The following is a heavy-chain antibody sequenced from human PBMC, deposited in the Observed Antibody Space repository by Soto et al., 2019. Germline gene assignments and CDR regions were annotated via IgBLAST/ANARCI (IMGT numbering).Heavy chain of an antibody. V-gene: IGHV3-9*01. CDR1: GFSFDGYA. D-gene: IGHD2-15*01. CDR3: AKAISGRSWCSVDF. Sequence: EVQLVESGGGLVQPGRSLRLSCAASGFSFDGYAMHWVRQAPGKGPEWVAGVSWNSGLIDYAGSVKGRFTISRDNGEKSLYLQMNSLRAEDTALYHCAKAISGRSWCSVDFWGRGTLVTVSS. J-gene: IGHJ4*02. CDR2: VSWNSGLI.